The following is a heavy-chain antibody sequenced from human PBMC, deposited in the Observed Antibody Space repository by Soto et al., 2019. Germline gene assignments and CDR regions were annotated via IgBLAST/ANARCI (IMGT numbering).Heavy chain of an antibody. CDR2: ISGSGGST. CDR3: AKDWAAMVVYYFDY. D-gene: IGHD5-18*01. V-gene: IGHV3-23*01. CDR1: GFTFTTYA. Sequence: GGSLRLSCAASGFTFTTYAMSWVRQAPGRGLEWVSAISGSGGSTYYADSVKGRFTISRDNSKNTLYLQMNSLRAEDTAVYYCAKDWAAMVVYYFDYWGQGTLVTVS. J-gene: IGHJ4*02.